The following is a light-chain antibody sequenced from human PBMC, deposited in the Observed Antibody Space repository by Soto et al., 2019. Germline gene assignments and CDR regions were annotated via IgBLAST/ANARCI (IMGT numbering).Light chain of an antibody. J-gene: IGLJ1*01. CDR1: SSDVGSHNL. Sequence: QSVLTQPPSVSAAPGQKVTISCSGSSSDVGSHNLVSWYQQFPGKAPKLIIFEASKRPSGVSNRFSGSKSGSTASLTISGLQAEDEADYYCCSNAAGSTYVFGSGTKVTVL. CDR2: EAS. V-gene: IGLV2-23*01. CDR3: CSNAAGSTYV.